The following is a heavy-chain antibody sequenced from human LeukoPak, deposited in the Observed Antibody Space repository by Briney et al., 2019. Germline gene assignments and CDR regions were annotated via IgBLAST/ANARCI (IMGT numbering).Heavy chain of an antibody. V-gene: IGHV3-11*01. D-gene: IGHD2-2*01. Sequence: GGSLRLSCAASGFTFSDYYMSWIRQAPGKGLEWVSYISSSGSTIDYADSVKGRFTISRDNAKNSLYLQINSLRAEDTAVYYCERSIPAGNRRWGQGTLVTVSS. CDR3: ERSIPAGNRR. J-gene: IGHJ4*02. CDR2: ISSSGSTI. CDR1: GFTFSDYY.